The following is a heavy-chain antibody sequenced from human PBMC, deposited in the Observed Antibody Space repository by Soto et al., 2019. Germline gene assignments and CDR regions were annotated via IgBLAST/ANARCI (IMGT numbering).Heavy chain of an antibody. CDR2: INHSGST. V-gene: IGHV4-34*01. CDR3: ASSIAARLFDY. CDR1: GGSFSGYY. J-gene: IGHJ4*02. D-gene: IGHD6-6*01. Sequence: SETLSLTCAVYGGSFSGYYWSWIRQPPGKGLEWIGEINHSGSTNYNPSLKSRVTISVDTSKNQFSLKLSSVTAADTAVYYCASSIAARLFDYWGQGTLVTVSS.